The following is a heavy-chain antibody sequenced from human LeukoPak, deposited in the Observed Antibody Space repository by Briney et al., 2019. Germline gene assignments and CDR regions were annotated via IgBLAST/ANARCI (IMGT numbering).Heavy chain of an antibody. CDR1: GFTFSSYA. CDR3: AKDPLDNWNDEGSFDY. J-gene: IGHJ4*02. D-gene: IGHD1-20*01. V-gene: IGHV3-23*01. Sequence: GSLRLSCAASGFTFSSYAMSWVRQAPGKGLEWVSAISGSGGSTYYADSVKGRFTISRDNSKNTLYLQMNSLRAEDTAVYYCAKDPLDNWNDEGSFDYWGQGTLVTVSS. CDR2: ISGSGGST.